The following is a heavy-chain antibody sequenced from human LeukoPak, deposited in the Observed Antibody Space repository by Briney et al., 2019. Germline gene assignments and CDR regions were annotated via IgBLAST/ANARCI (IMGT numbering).Heavy chain of an antibody. D-gene: IGHD3-9*01. CDR2: ISSSGSTI. CDR1: GFTFSDYY. CDR3: ARGGVLRYFVWLSVPYYFDY. V-gene: IGHV3-11*01. Sequence: PGGSLRLSCAASGFTFSDYYMSWIRQAPGKGLEWVSYISSSGSTIYYADSVKGRFTISRDNAKNSLYLQMNSLRAEDTAVYYCARGGVLRYFVWLSVPYYFDYWGQGTLVTVSS. J-gene: IGHJ4*02.